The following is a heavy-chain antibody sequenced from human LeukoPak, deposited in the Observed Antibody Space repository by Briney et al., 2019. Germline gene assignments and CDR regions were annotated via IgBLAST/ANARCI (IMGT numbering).Heavy chain of an antibody. CDR1: GFTFSSYS. Sequence: GGSLRLSCIASGFTFSSYSMNWVRQAPGKGLEWVSSISSSSSYIYYADSVKGRFTISRDNAKNSLYLQMNSLRAEDTAVYYCARGGRYYGSGSYGTPTDYWGQGTLVTVSS. V-gene: IGHV3-21*01. D-gene: IGHD3-10*01. CDR3: ARGGRYYGSGSYGTPTDY. CDR2: ISSSSSYI. J-gene: IGHJ4*02.